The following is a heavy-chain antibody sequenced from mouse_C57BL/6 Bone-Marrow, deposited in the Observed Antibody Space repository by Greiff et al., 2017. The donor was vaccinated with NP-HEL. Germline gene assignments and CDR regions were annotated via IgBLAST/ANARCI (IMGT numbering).Heavy chain of an antibody. CDR1: GYTFTSYW. J-gene: IGHJ4*01. Sequence: VQLQQPGAELVRPGSSVKLSCKASGYTFTSYWMDWVKQRPGQGLEWIGNIYPSDSETHYNQRFKDKATLTVDKSSSTAYMQLSSLTSEDSAVYCCARGLDSNYVQVDYWGQGTSVTVSS. V-gene: IGHV1-61*01. D-gene: IGHD2-5*01. CDR2: IYPSDSET. CDR3: ARGLDSNYVQVDY.